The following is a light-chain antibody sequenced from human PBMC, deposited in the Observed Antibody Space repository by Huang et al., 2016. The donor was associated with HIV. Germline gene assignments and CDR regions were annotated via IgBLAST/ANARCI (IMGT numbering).Light chain of an antibody. V-gene: IGKV4-1*01. CDR2: WSS. CDR3: QQYYKSPLT. J-gene: IGKJ3*01. CDR1: QIVLFSPNNDNY. Sequence: DIVMTQSPESLAVSLGERSSIHCKSSQIVLFSPNNDNYLAWYQQKPGQPPKLLIYWSSARESGVPDRFSGSGSGTNFTLTISSLQAEDVAVYYCQQYYKSPLTFGPGTKVDI.